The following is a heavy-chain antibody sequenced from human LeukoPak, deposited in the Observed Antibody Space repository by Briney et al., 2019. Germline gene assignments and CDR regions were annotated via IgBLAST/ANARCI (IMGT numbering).Heavy chain of an antibody. J-gene: IGHJ4*02. CDR3: ARGDISGSYFDH. CDR2: LYASGRT. Sequence: GGSLRLSCAASGFTVSTNYMSWVRQAPGRGLEWVSLLYASGRTYYTDSAKGRFAISRDASQNTLYLQMNSLKVEDTAVYYCARGDISGSYFDHWGQGTLVTVSS. V-gene: IGHV3-53*01. CDR1: GFTVSTNY. D-gene: IGHD6-25*01.